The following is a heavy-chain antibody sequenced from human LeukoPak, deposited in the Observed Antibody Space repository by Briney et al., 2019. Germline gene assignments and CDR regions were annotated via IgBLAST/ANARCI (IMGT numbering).Heavy chain of an antibody. J-gene: IGHJ6*02. CDR2: IYTSGST. CDR3: ARITFVVEGYGMDV. D-gene: IGHD2-21*01. V-gene: IGHV4-38-2*02. CDR1: GYSITSGHY. Sequence: PSETLSLTCTVSGYSITSGHYWGWIRQPAGKGLEWIGRIYTSGSTYYNPSLKSRVTISVDTSKNQFSLKLSSVTAADTAVYYCARITFVVEGYGMDVWGQGTTVTVSS.